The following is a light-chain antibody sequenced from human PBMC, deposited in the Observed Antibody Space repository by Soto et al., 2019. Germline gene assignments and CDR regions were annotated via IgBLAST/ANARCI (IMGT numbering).Light chain of an antibody. CDR2: WSS. Sequence: DFVMTQSPDSLAVSLGERATINCKSSQSVLYSSNNKNYLAWYQQKPGQPPTLLIYWSSTRESGVPDRFSGSGSGTDFTLTISSLQAEDVAIYYCQQYYSNPRTFGQGTKVDIK. V-gene: IGKV4-1*01. CDR1: QSVLYSSNNKNY. J-gene: IGKJ1*01. CDR3: QQYYSNPRT.